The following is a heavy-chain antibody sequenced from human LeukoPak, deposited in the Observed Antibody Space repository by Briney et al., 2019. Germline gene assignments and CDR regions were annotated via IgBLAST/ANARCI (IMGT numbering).Heavy chain of an antibody. CDR3: ARAPDY. CDR1: DVSISSGGYS. Sequence: SETLSLTCAISDVSISSGGYSWSWTRQPPGKGLEWIGYIYYSGSTYYNPSLKSRVTMSVDTSKNQFSLILTSVTAADTAVYYCARAPDYWGQGTLVTVSS. V-gene: IGHV4-30-4*07. CDR2: IYYSGST. J-gene: IGHJ4*02.